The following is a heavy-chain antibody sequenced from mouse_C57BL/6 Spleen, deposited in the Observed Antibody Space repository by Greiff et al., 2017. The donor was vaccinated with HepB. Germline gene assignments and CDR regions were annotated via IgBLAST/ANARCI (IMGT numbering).Heavy chain of an antibody. V-gene: IGHV7-3*01. D-gene: IGHD3-2*01. CDR3: ARDDRDEGDY. J-gene: IGHJ2*01. Sequence: EVQRVESGGGLVQPGGSLSLSCAASGFTFTDYYMSWVRQPPGKALEWLGFIRNKANGYTTEYSASVKGRFTISRDNSQSILYLQMNALRAEDSATYYCARDDRDEGDYWGKGTTLTVSS. CDR2: IRNKANGYTT. CDR1: GFTFTDYY.